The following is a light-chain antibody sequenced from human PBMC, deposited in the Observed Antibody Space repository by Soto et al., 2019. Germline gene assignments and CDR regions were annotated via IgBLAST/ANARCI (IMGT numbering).Light chain of an antibody. V-gene: IGKV1-12*01. Sequence: DVQMTQSPSSVSASVGDRVTITCRATEDVSTWLAWYQQIPGKAPKLLIFSASTLQSGVPSRFRGGGSGTDFTLTISSLQPEDFATYYCQQAHSFPWTFGQGTKVDI. CDR2: SAS. CDR3: QQAHSFPWT. CDR1: EDVSTW. J-gene: IGKJ1*01.